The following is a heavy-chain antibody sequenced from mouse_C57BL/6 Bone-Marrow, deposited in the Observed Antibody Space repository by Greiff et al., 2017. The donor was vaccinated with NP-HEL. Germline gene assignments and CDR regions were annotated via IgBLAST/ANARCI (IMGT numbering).Heavy chain of an antibody. J-gene: IGHJ3*01. CDR1: GFTLSNYW. V-gene: IGHV6-3*01. Sequence: EVKLVESGGGLVQPGGSLKLSCVASGFTLSNYWMNWVCQSPAKGLEWVAQIRLKSDNYTTHYAESVKGRFTISRDDSKSSVYLQMNNLRAEDTGIYYCTPNQYPFAYWGQGTLVTVSA. CDR3: TPNQYPFAY. D-gene: IGHD5-1*01. CDR2: IRLKSDNYTT.